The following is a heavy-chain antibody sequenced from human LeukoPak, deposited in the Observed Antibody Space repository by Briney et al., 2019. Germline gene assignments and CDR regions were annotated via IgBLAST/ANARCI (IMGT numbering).Heavy chain of an antibody. CDR2: INHSGST. J-gene: IGHJ6*03. CDR3: ARVRNLAAAGTYYYYYYYMDV. V-gene: IGHV4-34*01. CDR1: GGSFSGYY. D-gene: IGHD6-13*01. Sequence: SETLSLTCAVYGGSFSGYYWSWIRQPPGKGLEWIGEINHSGSTNYNPSLKSRVTISVDTFKNQFSLKLSSVTAADTAVYYCARVRNLAAAGTYYYYYYYMDVWGKGTTVTVSS.